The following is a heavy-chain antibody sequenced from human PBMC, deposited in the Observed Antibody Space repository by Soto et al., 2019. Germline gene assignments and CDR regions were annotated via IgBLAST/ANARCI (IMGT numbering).Heavy chain of an antibody. Sequence: SETLSLTCTVSGGAISSFYWSWIRQPPGKGLEWIGYIHYSGSTNYNPSLKSRVTISVDASRTQFSLKLSSVTAADTAVYYCARAEAWELLPVGWDFRGQGTLVTVSS. CDR2: IHYSGST. D-gene: IGHD1-26*01. CDR3: ARAEAWELLPVGWDF. CDR1: GGAISSFY. J-gene: IGHJ4*02. V-gene: IGHV4-59*01.